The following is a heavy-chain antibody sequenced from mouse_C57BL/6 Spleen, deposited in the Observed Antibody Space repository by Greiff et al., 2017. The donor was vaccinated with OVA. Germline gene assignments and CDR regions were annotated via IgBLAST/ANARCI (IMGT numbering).Heavy chain of an antibody. CDR3: AREKDY. J-gene: IGHJ4*01. V-gene: IGHV1-50*01. Sequence: VQLQQPGAELVKPGASVKLSCKASGYTFTSYWMQWVKQRPGQGLEWIGEIDPSDSYTNYNQKFKGKATLTVDTSSSTAYMQLSSLTSEDSAVYYCAREKDYWGQGTSVTASS. CDR1: GYTFTSYW. CDR2: IDPSDSYT.